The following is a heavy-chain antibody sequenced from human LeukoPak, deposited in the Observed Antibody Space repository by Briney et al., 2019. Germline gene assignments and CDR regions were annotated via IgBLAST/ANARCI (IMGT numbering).Heavy chain of an antibody. CDR3: AREGYYDSSGYYR. V-gene: IGHV3-7*01. J-gene: IGHJ4*02. CDR1: GVTFSSYW. D-gene: IGHD3-22*01. CDR2: IKQDGSEK. Sequence: GGSLRLSCAASGVTFSSYWISWGGQAPGKGRQWVANIKQDGSEKYYVDSVKGRFTISRDNAKNSLYLQMNSLRAEDTAVYYCAREGYYDSSGYYRWGQGTLVTVSS.